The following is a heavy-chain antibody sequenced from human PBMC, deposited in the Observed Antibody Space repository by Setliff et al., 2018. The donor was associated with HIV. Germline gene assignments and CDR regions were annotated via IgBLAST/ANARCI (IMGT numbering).Heavy chain of an antibody. CDR2: IYTSGST. CDR3: ARAGRVVVVAAPYYYYGMDV. J-gene: IGHJ6*02. Sequence: ASETLSLTCTVSGGSISSGGYYWSWIRQPAGKGLEWIGRIYTSGSTNYNPSLKSRVTISVDTSKNQFSLKLSSVTAADTAVYYCARAGRVVVVAAPYYYYGMDVWGQGTTVTVSS. V-gene: IGHV4-61*02. D-gene: IGHD2-15*01. CDR1: GGSISSGGYY.